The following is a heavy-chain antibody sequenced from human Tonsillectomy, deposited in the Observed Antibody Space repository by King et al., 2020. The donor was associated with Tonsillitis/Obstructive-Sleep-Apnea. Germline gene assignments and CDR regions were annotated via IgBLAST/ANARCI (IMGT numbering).Heavy chain of an antibody. CDR1: GFTFSSYA. D-gene: IGHD2-15*01. CDR3: WGWLDQRRRGFAY. V-gene: IGHV3-30*04. Sequence: VQLVESGGGVVQPGRSLRLSCAASGFTFSSYAMHWVRQAPGKGLEWVAVISYDGSNKYYADSVKGRFTISRDNSKNTLYLQMNSLRAEDTAVYYCWGWLDQRRRGFAYWGQGTLVTVSS. CDR2: ISYDGSNK. J-gene: IGHJ4*02.